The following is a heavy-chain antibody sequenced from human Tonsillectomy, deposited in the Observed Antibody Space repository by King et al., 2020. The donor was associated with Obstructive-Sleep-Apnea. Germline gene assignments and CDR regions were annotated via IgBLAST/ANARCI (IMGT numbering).Heavy chain of an antibody. CDR3: AKGSPYYFDY. D-gene: IGHD3-10*01. V-gene: IGHV4-31*03. Sequence: QVQLQESGPGLVKPSQTLSLTCIVSGGSISSDGYYWSWIRQHPGKGLEWIAYIYYSGSTYYNPSLKSRVTISVDTSKNQLSLKLSSMTAADTAVYYCAKGSPYYFDYWGQGTLVTVSS. CDR2: IYYSGST. CDR1: GGSISSDGYY. J-gene: IGHJ4*02.